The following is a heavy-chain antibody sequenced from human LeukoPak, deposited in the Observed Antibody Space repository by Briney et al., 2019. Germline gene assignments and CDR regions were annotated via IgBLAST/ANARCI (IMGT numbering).Heavy chain of an antibody. CDR2: MNPNSGNT. CDR3: ARGQRVEMATIQP. J-gene: IGHJ5*02. Sequence: ASVRVSCKASGYTFTSYDINWVRQASGQGLEWMGWMNPNSGNTGYAQKFQGRVTMTRNTSISTAYMELSSLRSEDTAVYYCARGQRVEMATIQPWGQGTLVTVSS. V-gene: IGHV1-8*01. D-gene: IGHD5-24*01. CDR1: GYTFTSYD.